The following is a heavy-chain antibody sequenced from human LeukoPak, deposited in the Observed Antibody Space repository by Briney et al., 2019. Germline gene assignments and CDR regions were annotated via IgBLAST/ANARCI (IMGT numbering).Heavy chain of an antibody. CDR2: ITTGGPHT. CDR3: AKDGGLWVSAHWGDS. V-gene: IGHV3-23*01. Sequence: SCKASGYTFTGYYMHWVCQAPGQGLKWVATITTGGPHTFYADSGRGRFTVSRDDSKNTLYLQMNNLGAEDTAVYYCAKDGGLWVSAHWGDSWGRGTLVTVSS. J-gene: IGHJ4*02. CDR1: GYTFTGYY. D-gene: IGHD7-27*01.